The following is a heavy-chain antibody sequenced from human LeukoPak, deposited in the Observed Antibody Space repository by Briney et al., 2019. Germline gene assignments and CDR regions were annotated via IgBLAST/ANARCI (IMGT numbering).Heavy chain of an antibody. CDR2: ISGSGGST. Sequence: GGSLRLSCAASGFTFSSYAMSWGRQAPGKGLEWVSTISGSGGSTYYADSVKGRFTISRDNTKNTLYLQMNSLRAGDTAVYYCAKGPRSSWSLNWFDPWGQGTLVTVSS. D-gene: IGHD6-13*01. J-gene: IGHJ5*02. CDR1: GFTFSSYA. CDR3: AKGPRSSWSLNWFDP. V-gene: IGHV3-23*01.